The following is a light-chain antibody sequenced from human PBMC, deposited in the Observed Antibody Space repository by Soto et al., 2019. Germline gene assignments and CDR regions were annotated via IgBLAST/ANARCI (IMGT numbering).Light chain of an antibody. V-gene: IGKV1-39*01. CDR3: QQSYSAPPT. J-gene: IGKJ1*01. CDR1: QNIDTY. CDR2: DAS. Sequence: DIQMTQSPPALSAFVGDRVTITCRASQNIDTYLNWYQQKPVKAHELLIHDASSLQSGVPSRFGGSGSGAEFTLTIGSLQPEEFAVYYCQQSYSAPPTVGQGTNVDIK.